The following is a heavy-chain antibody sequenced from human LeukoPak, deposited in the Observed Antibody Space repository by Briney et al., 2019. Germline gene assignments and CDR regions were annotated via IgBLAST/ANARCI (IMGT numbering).Heavy chain of an antibody. CDR2: ISAYNGNT. CDR1: GYTFTSYG. J-gene: IGHJ6*02. Sequence: ASVKVSCKASGYTFTSYGISWVRQAPEQGLEWMGWISAYNGNTNYAQKLQGRVTMTTDTPTSTAYMELRSLRSDDTAVYYCARESYCSSTSCYSDYYYYGMDVWGQGTTVTVSS. D-gene: IGHD2-2*01. V-gene: IGHV1-18*01. CDR3: ARESYCSSTSCYSDYYYYGMDV.